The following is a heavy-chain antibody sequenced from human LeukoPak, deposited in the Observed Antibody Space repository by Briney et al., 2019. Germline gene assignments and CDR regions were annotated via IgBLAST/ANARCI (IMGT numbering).Heavy chain of an antibody. CDR1: GYTFSNYG. CDR3: VRVAGDYDFGYYFDY. V-gene: IGHV1-18*01. Sequence: EASVKVSCKASGYTFSNYGITWVRQAPGQGLEWMGWISAYNGHINYAQNLQGRVTLTPDRSTSTAYMELRSLRSDDTAVYYCVRVAGDYDFGYYFDYWGQGTLVTVSS. CDR2: ISAYNGHI. J-gene: IGHJ4*02. D-gene: IGHD3-3*01.